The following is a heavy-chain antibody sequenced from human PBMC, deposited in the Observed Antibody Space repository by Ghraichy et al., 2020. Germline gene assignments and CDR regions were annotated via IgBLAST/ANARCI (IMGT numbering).Heavy chain of an antibody. CDR3: ARSPGIAAAGSLDYYGMDV. CDR1: GVSLSTSGMC. V-gene: IGHV2-70*01. Sequence: SGPTLVKPTQTLTLTCTFSGVSLSTSGMCVSCILQPPGKTLEWLALIDWDDDKYYSTSLKTRLTISKETSKNQVVLTMTNMDPVDTATYYCARSPGIAAAGSLDYYGMDVWGQGTTVTVSS. CDR2: IDWDDDK. J-gene: IGHJ6*02. D-gene: IGHD6-13*01.